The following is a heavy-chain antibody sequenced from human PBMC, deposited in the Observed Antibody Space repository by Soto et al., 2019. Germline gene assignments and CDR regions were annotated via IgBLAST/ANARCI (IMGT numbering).Heavy chain of an antibody. CDR1: GFTFSNFW. J-gene: IGHJ4*02. Sequence: PGGSLRLSCAGSGFTFSNFWMHWGRQAPGKGLVWVARINTDGSVTSHADSVKGRFTISRDNARSTLYLQMNSLREEDSAMYYCARQTGLGATNYWGRGTLVTVSS. D-gene: IGHD1-26*01. CDR2: INTDGSVT. CDR3: ARQTGLGATNY. V-gene: IGHV3-74*01.